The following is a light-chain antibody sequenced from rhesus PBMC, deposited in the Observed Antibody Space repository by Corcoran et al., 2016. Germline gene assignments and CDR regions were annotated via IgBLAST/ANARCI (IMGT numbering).Light chain of an antibody. CDR1: QSLLDSDGYTH. Sequence: DIVMTQTPLSLPVTPGEPASISCRSSQSLLDSDGYTHLHWYLQKPGQSPQLLIYFVSNRASGVPDRFSGSGSGTDFTLKISRVEAEDVGVYYCMQTLQTPLTFGGGTKVEIK. CDR2: FVS. J-gene: IGKJ4*01. V-gene: IGKV2-78*01. CDR3: MQTLQTPLT.